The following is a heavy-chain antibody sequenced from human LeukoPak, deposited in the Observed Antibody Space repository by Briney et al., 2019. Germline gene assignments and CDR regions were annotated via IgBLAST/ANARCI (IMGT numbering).Heavy chain of an antibody. CDR3: ARRRYCSGGSCFSPDNWFDP. D-gene: IGHD2-15*01. V-gene: IGHV1-46*01. J-gene: IGHJ5*02. CDR1: GYTFTSYY. CDR2: INPSGGST. Sequence: GASVKVSCKASGYTFTSYYMHWVRQAPGQGLEWMGIINPSGGSTSYAQKFQGRVTMTRDMSTSTVYMELSSLRSEDTAVYYCARRRYCSGGSCFSPDNWFDPWGQGTLVTVSS.